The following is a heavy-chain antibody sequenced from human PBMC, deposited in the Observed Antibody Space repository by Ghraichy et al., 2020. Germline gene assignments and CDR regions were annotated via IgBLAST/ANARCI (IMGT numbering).Heavy chain of an antibody. CDR1: GGSFSGYY. J-gene: IGHJ6*02. V-gene: IGHV4-34*01. D-gene: IGHD3-16*01. CDR3: ARRGCMDV. Sequence: ETLSLTCAVYGGSFSGYYWSWIRQPPGKGPEWIGEINHSGSTNYNPSLKSRVTISVDTSKNQFSLKLSSVTAADTAVYYCARRGCMDVWGQGTTVTVSS. CDR2: INHSGST.